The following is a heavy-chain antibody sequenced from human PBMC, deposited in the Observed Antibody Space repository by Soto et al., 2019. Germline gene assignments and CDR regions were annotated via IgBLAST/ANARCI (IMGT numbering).Heavy chain of an antibody. Sequence: PGGSLRLSCAASGFTFSSYGMHWVRQAPGKGLEWVAVISYDGSNKYYADSVKGRFTISRDNSKNTLYLQMNSLRAEDTAVYYCAKDWGIAVAGTGEQHWGQGTLVTVS. CDR1: GFTFSSYG. V-gene: IGHV3-30*18. J-gene: IGHJ1*01. D-gene: IGHD6-19*01. CDR3: AKDWGIAVAGTGEQH. CDR2: ISYDGSNK.